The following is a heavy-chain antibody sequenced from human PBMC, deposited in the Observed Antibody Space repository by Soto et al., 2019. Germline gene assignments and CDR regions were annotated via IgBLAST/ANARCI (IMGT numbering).Heavy chain of an antibody. V-gene: IGHV3-23*04. Sequence: EVHLAESGGRLVQRGGSLRLSCSGSGFIFGDHVMDWVHQAPGKGLEWVAGISGSGNSPFFRDSVKGRFTISRDNSKNTVYLEMNNLRDEDSAMYFCARGTHSYSGSHELDAWGLGTLVTVSS. D-gene: IGHD1-26*01. CDR3: ARGTHSYSGSHELDA. CDR1: GFIFGDHV. CDR2: ISGSGNSP. J-gene: IGHJ5*02.